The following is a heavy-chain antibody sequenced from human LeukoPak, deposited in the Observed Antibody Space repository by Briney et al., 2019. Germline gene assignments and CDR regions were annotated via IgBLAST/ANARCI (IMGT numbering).Heavy chain of an antibody. D-gene: IGHD6-19*01. J-gene: IGHJ4*02. Sequence: VKPSEILSLTCTVSGGSINNSTYYWAYIRQPPGKGLEWIGEINQSGSTNYNPSLKSRVTISVETSKNQFSLNLSSVTAADTAVYYCARVGTKSSGWPLDYWGQGTLVTVSS. CDR3: ARVGTKSSGWPLDY. V-gene: IGHV4-39*07. CDR1: GGSINNSTYY. CDR2: INQSGST.